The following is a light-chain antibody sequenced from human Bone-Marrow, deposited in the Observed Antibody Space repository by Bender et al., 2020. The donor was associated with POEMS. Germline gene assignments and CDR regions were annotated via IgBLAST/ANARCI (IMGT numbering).Light chain of an antibody. Sequence: QSALTQPASVSGSPGQSITISCTGTSDDIGAYNYVSWYQQHPDKAPKLIIYDVSNRPSGVSNRFSGSKSGNTASLTISGLQAEDEADYYCSSYTRSATVVFGGGTKLTVL. J-gene: IGLJ2*01. CDR3: SSYTRSATVV. CDR2: DVS. CDR1: SDDIGAYNY. V-gene: IGLV2-14*03.